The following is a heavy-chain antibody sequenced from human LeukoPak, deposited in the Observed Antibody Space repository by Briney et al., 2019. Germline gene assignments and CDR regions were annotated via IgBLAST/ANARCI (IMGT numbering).Heavy chain of an antibody. V-gene: IGHV3-74*01. CDR2: INTDGSST. Sequence: PGGSLRLSCAASGFTFSSYWMHWVRQAPGKGLVWVSRINTDGSSTSYADSVKGRFTISRDNSKNTLYLQMNSLRAEDTAVYYCARDGYSYGVPRFYFDYWGQGTLVTVSS. J-gene: IGHJ4*02. CDR3: ARDGYSYGVPRFYFDY. CDR1: GFTFSSYW. D-gene: IGHD5-18*01.